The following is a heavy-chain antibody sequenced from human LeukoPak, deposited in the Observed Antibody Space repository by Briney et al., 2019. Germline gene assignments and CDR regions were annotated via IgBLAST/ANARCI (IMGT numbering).Heavy chain of an antibody. Sequence: ASVKVSCKASGYTFTSYYMHWVRQAPGQGLEWMGIINPSGGSTSYAQKFQGRVTMTRDTSTSTVYMELSSLRSEDTAVCYCARDSKRVGATRVLLEERDYWGQGTLVTVSS. CDR3: ARDSKRVGATRVLLEERDY. CDR2: INPSGGST. D-gene: IGHD1-26*01. V-gene: IGHV1-46*01. J-gene: IGHJ4*02. CDR1: GYTFTSYY.